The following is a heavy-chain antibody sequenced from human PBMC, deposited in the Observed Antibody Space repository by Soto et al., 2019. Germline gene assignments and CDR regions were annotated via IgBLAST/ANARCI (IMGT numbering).Heavy chain of an antibody. CDR1: GYTFTSYA. V-gene: IGHV1-3*01. Sequence: QVQLVQSGAEVKKPGASVKVSCKASGYTFTSYAMHWVRQAPGQRLEWMGWINAGNGNTKYSQKFQGRGTITRDTSASTAYMELSSLRSEDTAVYYCARDLGSSSWFDYWGQGTLVTVSS. D-gene: IGHD6-13*01. J-gene: IGHJ4*02. CDR2: INAGNGNT. CDR3: ARDLGSSSWFDY.